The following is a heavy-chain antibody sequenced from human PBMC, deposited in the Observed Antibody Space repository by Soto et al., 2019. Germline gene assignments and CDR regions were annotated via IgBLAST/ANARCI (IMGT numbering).Heavy chain of an antibody. CDR1: GFTFSVSA. V-gene: IGHV3-73*02. J-gene: IGHJ6*02. D-gene: IGHD6-6*01. CDR3: ARIEYGVDV. CDR2: IRTRKNRYVT. Sequence: EVQLVQSGGGRVQPGGSLKLSCEASGFTFSVSAIHWVRLASGKGLEWVGRIRTRKNRYVTTYAASVKGRFSLSRDDSKNTAYLQMNSLKTEDTAVYYCARIEYGVDVWGQGTKVIVS.